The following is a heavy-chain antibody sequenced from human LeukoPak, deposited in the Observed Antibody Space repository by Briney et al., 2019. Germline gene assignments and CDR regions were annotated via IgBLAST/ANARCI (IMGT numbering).Heavy chain of an antibody. CDR2: IYYSGNT. V-gene: IGHV4-39*01. CDR1: GDSISTSNSY. CDR3: ARAFYYDSSGYYSYDAFDI. Sequence: SETLSLTCTVSGDSISTSNSYWGWIRQPPGKGLEWIGSIYYSGNTYYNASLKSRVTISVDTSKNQFSLKLSSVTAEDTAVYYCARAFYYDSSGYYSYDAFDIWGQGTMVTVSS. J-gene: IGHJ3*02. D-gene: IGHD3-22*01.